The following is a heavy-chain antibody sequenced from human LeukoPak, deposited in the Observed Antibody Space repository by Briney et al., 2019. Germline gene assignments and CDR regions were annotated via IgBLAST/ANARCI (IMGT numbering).Heavy chain of an antibody. Sequence: PSETLSLTCTVSGGSISSYYWSWIRQPAGKGLEWIGRIYTSGSTNYNPSLKSRVTMSVDTSKNQFSLKLSSVTAADTAVYYCARSPTVAYYYDSSGYYYFDYWGQGTLVTVSS. J-gene: IGHJ4*02. CDR3: ARSPTVAYYYDSSGYYYFDY. V-gene: IGHV4-4*07. CDR2: IYTSGST. D-gene: IGHD3-22*01. CDR1: GGSISSYY.